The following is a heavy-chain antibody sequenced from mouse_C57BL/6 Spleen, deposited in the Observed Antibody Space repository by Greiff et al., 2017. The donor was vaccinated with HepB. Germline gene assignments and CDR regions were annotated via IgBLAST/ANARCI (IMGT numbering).Heavy chain of an antibody. D-gene: IGHD1-1*01. CDR2: IYPGDGDT. CDR3: ARYYCGSSYFDY. Sequence: QVQLQQSGPELVKPGASVKISCKASGYAFSSSWMNWVKQRPGKGLEWIGRIYPGDGDTNYNGKFKGKATLTADKSSSTAYMQLSSLTSEDSAVYFCARYYCGSSYFDYWGQGTTLTVSS. V-gene: IGHV1-82*01. J-gene: IGHJ2*01. CDR1: GYAFSSSW.